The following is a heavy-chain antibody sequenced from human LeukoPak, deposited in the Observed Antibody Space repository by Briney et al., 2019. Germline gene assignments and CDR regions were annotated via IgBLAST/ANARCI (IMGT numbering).Heavy chain of an antibody. CDR2: IKVDGSEK. V-gene: IGHV3-7*01. CDR3: ARGGRLRHFDY. CDR1: GFTFSTHW. Sequence: GGSLRLSCAASGFTFSTHWMSWFRQTPGKGLEWLGNIKVDGSEKYYVDSVKGRFTISRDDAKNSLYLQMNSLRAEDTAVYYCARGGRLRHFDYWGQGTLVTVSS. D-gene: IGHD4-17*01. J-gene: IGHJ4*02.